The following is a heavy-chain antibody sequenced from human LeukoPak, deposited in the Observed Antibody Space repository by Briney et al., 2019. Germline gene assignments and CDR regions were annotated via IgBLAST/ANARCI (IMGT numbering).Heavy chain of an antibody. J-gene: IGHJ6*02. D-gene: IGHD5-18*01. CDR3: ARVDTAMDYYYYYGTDV. CDR1: GYTFTGYY. Sequence: EASVKVSCKASGYTFTGYYMHCVRQAPGQGLEWMGWINPNSGGTNYAQKFQGRVTMTRDTSLSTAYMELSRLRSDDTAVYYWARVDTAMDYYYYYGTDVWGQGTTVTVSS. CDR2: INPNSGGT. V-gene: IGHV1-2*02.